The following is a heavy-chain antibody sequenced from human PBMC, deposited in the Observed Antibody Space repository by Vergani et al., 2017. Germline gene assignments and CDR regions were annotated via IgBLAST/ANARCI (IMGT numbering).Heavy chain of an antibody. CDR1: GFTFDDYA. V-gene: IGHV3-9*01. Sequence: EVQLVESGGGLVQPGRSLRLSCAASGFTFDDYAMHWVRQAPGKGLEWVSGISWNSGSIGYADSVKGRFTISRDNAKNSLYLQMNSLRAEDTALYYCAKDMERFLEWLFPQAFDIWGQGTMVTVSS. CDR2: ISWNSGSI. CDR3: AKDMERFLEWLFPQAFDI. D-gene: IGHD3-3*01. J-gene: IGHJ3*02.